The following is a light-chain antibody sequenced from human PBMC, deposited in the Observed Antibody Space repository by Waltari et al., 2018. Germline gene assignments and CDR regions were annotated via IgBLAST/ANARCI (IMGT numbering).Light chain of an antibody. V-gene: IGKV1-5*03. CDR1: QRISDW. J-gene: IGKJ5*01. Sequence: DIQMTQSPSTLSASVGDRVTITYRASQRISDWLAWYQQKPGKAPKLLIYKASSLESGVPSRFSGSGSGTEFTLTISSLQPDDFATYYCQPYNSYSIMFGQGTRLEIK. CDR2: KAS. CDR3: QPYNSYSIM.